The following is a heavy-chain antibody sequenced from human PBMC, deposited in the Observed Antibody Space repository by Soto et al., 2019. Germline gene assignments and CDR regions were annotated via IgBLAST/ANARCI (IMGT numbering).Heavy chain of an antibody. CDR2: VSIGGST. D-gene: IGHD2-15*01. V-gene: IGHV3-23*01. CDR1: GFTFSSYA. Sequence: DVQLLESGGGLVQPEGSLRLSCAASGFTFSSYAMGWVRQGPGKGLEWVAVVSIGGSTHYADSVRGRFTISRDNSKTTLSLQRNSLTAEDTALYFCAKRRGAGGHFDYWGQGALVTVSS. CDR3: AKRRGAGGHFDY. J-gene: IGHJ4*02.